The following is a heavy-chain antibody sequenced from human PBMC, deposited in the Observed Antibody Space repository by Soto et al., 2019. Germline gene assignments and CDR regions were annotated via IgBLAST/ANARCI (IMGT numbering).Heavy chain of an antibody. D-gene: IGHD3-10*01. J-gene: IGHJ4*02. Sequence: QVHLVESGGGVVQPGRSLRLSCAASGLTFSYYAMHWVRQAPGKGLEWVAVISYDESKIYYADSVKGRFTISRDNSKNTSHLQMNSLRPEDTAVYYSALPRRMVWGTILSYYLDNWGQGTLVTVSS. CDR2: ISYDESKI. CDR1: GLTFSYYA. V-gene: IGHV3-30*03. CDR3: ALPRRMVWGTILSYYLDN.